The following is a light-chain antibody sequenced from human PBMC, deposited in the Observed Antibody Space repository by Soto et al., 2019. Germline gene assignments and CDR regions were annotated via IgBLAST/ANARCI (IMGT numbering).Light chain of an antibody. CDR1: SSDVGGYNY. CDR2: DVS. CDR3: SSYTSSNTLYG. Sequence: QSALAQPASVSGSPGQSITISCTGTSSDVGGYNYVSWYQQHPGKAPKLMIYDVSNRPSGVSNRFSGSKSGNTASLTISGLQAEDEADYYCSSYTSSNTLYGFGTGTKVTVL. J-gene: IGLJ1*01. V-gene: IGLV2-14*01.